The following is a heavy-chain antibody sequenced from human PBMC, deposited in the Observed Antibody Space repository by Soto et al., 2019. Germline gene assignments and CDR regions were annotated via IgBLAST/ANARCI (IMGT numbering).Heavy chain of an antibody. CDR3: ARPGSYRTSYYYYGMDV. CDR1: GYSFTSYW. Sequence: GESLKISCKGSGYSFTSYWISWVRQMPGKGLEWMGRIDPSDSYTNYSPSFQGHVTISADKSISTAYLQWSSLKASDTAMYYCARPGSYRTSYYYYGMDVWGQGTTVTVSS. V-gene: IGHV5-10-1*01. CDR2: IDPSDSYT. D-gene: IGHD1-26*01. J-gene: IGHJ6*02.